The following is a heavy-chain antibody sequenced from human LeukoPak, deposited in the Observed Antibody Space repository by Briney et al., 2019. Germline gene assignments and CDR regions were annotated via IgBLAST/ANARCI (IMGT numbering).Heavy chain of an antibody. CDR2: MNPNSGNT. CDR3: ARGKDGYNRYDY. J-gene: IGHJ4*02. V-gene: IGHV1-8*01. Sequence: ASVKVSCTASGYTFTSYDINWVRQATGQGLEWMGWMNPNSGNTGYAQKFQGRVTKTRNTSISTAYMELSSLRSEDTAVYYCARGKDGYNRYDYWGQGTLVTVSS. CDR1: GYTFTSYD. D-gene: IGHD5-24*01.